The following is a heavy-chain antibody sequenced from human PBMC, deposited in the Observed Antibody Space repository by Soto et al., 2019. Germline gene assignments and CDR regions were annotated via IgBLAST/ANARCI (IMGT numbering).Heavy chain of an antibody. J-gene: IGHJ4*02. CDR2: IWYDGSNK. Sequence: PGGSLRLSSAASGFTFSSYGMHWVRQAPGKGLEWVAVIWYDGSNKYYADSVKGRFTISGDNSKNTLYLQMNSLRAEDTAVYYCARPLRYYDSSGLPDYWGQGTLVTVSS. D-gene: IGHD3-22*01. CDR3: ARPLRYYDSSGLPDY. CDR1: GFTFSSYG. V-gene: IGHV3-33*01.